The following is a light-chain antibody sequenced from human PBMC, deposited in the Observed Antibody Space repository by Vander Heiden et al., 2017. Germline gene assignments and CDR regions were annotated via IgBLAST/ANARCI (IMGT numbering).Light chain of an antibody. CDR3: SSFTSRNTYV. CDR1: TCDVGGYIY. CDR2: DVS. Sequence: QSALTQPASVSGALGQSITIFCTGTTCDVGGYIYVSWYQQHPDKDPKIMIYDVSNRPSGVSNRFSGSKSGNTASLTISGLQAEDEADYYSSSFTSRNTYVFGTGTKVTVL. V-gene: IGLV2-14*01. J-gene: IGLJ1*01.